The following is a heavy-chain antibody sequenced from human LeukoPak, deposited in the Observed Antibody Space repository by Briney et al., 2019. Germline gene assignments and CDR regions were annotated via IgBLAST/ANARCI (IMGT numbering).Heavy chain of an antibody. V-gene: IGHV1-18*01. CDR3: ARDLVNYYDSSGYYSDY. Sequence: ASVKVSCKASGYTFTSYGISWVRQAPGQGLEWMGWISAYNGNTNYAQKLQGRVTMTTDTSTSTAYMELRSLRSDDTAVYYCARDLVNYYDSSGYYSDYWGQGTLVTVSS. CDR1: GYTFTSYG. CDR2: ISAYNGNT. D-gene: IGHD3-22*01. J-gene: IGHJ4*02.